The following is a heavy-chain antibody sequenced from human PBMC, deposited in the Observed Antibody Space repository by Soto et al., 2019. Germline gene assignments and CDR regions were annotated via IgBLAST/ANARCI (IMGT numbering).Heavy chain of an antibody. J-gene: IGHJ5*02. CDR3: ARMPRGSYHWFDP. Sequence: QVQLVQSGAEVKKPGASVKVSCKASGYTFTSYGISWVRQAPGQGLEWMGWISAYNGNTNDAQKLQGRVTMTTATSTSTVYMERRSLGSDDTAVYYGARMPRGSYHWFDPWGQGTMVTVSS. V-gene: IGHV1-18*04. CDR2: ISAYNGNT. D-gene: IGHD1-26*01. CDR1: GYTFTSYG.